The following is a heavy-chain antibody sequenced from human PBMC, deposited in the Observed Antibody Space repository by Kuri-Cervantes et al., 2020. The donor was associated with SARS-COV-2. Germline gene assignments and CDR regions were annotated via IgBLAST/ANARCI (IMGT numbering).Heavy chain of an antibody. CDR3: AKTLSTVRYYWYGMDV. CDR1: GFTFSSYA. Sequence: GESLKISCAASGFTFSSYAMTWVRQAPGKGLEWVSVIYSGHYTTYYADSVKGRFTFSRDNSKNTLYLQMNGLRAEDTAVYYCAKTLSTVRYYWYGMDVWGQGTPVTVSS. D-gene: IGHD4-11*01. CDR2: IYSGHYTT. V-gene: IGHV3-23*03. J-gene: IGHJ6*02.